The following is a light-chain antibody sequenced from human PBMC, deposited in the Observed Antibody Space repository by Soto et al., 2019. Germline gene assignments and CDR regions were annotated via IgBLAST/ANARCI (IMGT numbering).Light chain of an antibody. CDR2: RNN. Sequence: QSVLTQPPSASGTPGQRVTISCSGSSSNIGSNYVYWYQQLPGTAPKLLIYRNNQRPSGVPDRFSGSKSGTSASLAISGLRSEDEADYYCAAWDDSSVVFGGGNQLTVL. V-gene: IGLV1-47*01. J-gene: IGLJ2*01. CDR3: AAWDDSSVV. CDR1: SSNIGSNY.